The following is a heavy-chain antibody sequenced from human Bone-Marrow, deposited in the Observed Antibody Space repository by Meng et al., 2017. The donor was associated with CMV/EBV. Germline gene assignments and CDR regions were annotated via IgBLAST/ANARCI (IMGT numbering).Heavy chain of an antibody. J-gene: IGHJ6*02. CDR1: GFTFTSSA. CDR3: AADPDPDYDILTGYYYGKDV. CDR2: IVVGSGNT. D-gene: IGHD3-9*01. V-gene: IGHV1-58*01. Sequence: SVKVSCKASGFTFTSSAVQWVRQARGQRLEWIGWIVVGSGNTNYAQKFQERVTITRDMSTSTAYMELSSLRSEDTAVYYCAADPDPDYDILTGYYYGKDVWGQGTTVTVSS.